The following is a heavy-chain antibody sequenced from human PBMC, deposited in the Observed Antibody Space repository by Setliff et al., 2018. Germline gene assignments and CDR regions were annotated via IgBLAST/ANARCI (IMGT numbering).Heavy chain of an antibody. D-gene: IGHD2-21*02. CDR2: INHRGST. Sequence: SETLSLTCAAYGGTFSDYHWTWIRQSPEKGLEWIGEINHRGSTKCNPSLKSRVTLSVDTPKNQFSLELTSVTAADAAVYYCARGSLGTAIPPWFHPWGHGTLVTVSS. CDR1: GGTFSDYH. J-gene: IGHJ5*02. V-gene: IGHV4-34*01. CDR3: ARGSLGTAIPPWFHP.